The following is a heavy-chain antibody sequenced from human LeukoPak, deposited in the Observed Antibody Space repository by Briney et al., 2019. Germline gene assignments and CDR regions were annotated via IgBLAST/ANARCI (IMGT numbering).Heavy chain of an antibody. Sequence: ASVKVSCKVSGYTFTDYYMHWVQQAPGKGLEWMGLVDPEDGETIYAEKFQGRVTITADTSTDTAYMELSSLRSEDTAVYYCATLGVYDTLDYWGQGTLDTVSS. D-gene: IGHD3-3*01. CDR2: VDPEDGET. CDR1: GYTFTDYY. CDR3: ATLGVYDTLDY. V-gene: IGHV1-69-2*01. J-gene: IGHJ4*02.